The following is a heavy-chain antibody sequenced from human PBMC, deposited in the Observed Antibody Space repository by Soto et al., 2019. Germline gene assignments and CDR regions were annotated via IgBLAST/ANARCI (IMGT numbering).Heavy chain of an antibody. CDR3: AIELEPYRVYYGIDV. Sequence: GGSLRLSCAASGFTFSSYAMHWVRQAPGKGLEWVAVISYDGSNKYYADSVKGRFTISRDNSKNTLYLQMNSLRAEDTAVYYCAIELEPYRVYYGIDVWGQGTTVTGSS. V-gene: IGHV3-30-3*01. CDR1: GFTFSSYA. J-gene: IGHJ6*02. D-gene: IGHD1-1*01. CDR2: ISYDGSNK.